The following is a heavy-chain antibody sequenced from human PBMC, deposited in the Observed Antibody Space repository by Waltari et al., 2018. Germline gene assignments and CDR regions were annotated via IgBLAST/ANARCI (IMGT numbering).Heavy chain of an antibody. V-gene: IGHV3-74*03. D-gene: IGHD6-19*01. Sequence: EVQLVESGGGLVQPGGSLSLSCAASGFTFHSSWMHWVRQAPGKGLVWVARVNSDGSSTSYADSVKGRFTVSRDSARNTLLLQMNSLRVEDTAVYFCAREHGAVAGSYYYYGMDVWGQGTTVIVSS. CDR2: VNSDGSST. CDR3: AREHGAVAGSYYYYGMDV. CDR1: GFTFHSSW. J-gene: IGHJ6*02.